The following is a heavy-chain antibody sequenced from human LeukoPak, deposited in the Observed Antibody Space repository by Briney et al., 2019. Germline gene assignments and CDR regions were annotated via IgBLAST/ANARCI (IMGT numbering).Heavy chain of an antibody. CDR2: ISSSSSTI. J-gene: IGHJ4*02. V-gene: IGHV3-48*01. D-gene: IGHD6-6*01. CDR1: GFTFSSYS. CDR3: AREGHYSSSDY. Sequence: GGSLRLSCAASGFTFSSYSMNWVRQAPGKGLGWVSYISSSSSTIYYADSVKGRFTISRDNAKNSLYLQMNSLRAEDTAVYYCAREGHYSSSDYWGQGTLVTVSS.